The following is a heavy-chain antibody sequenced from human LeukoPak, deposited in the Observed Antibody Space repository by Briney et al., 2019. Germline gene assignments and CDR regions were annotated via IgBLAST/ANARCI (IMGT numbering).Heavy chain of an antibody. CDR1: GFTFSSYG. V-gene: IGHV3-30*18. CDR3: AKKVDDAFDI. D-gene: IGHD2-15*01. Sequence: GGSLRLSCAASGFTFSSYGMYWVRQAPGKGLEWVAVISYDGSNKYYADSVKGRFTISRDNSKNTLYLQMNSLRAEDTAVYYCAKKVDDAFDIWGQGTMVTVSS. CDR2: ISYDGSNK. J-gene: IGHJ3*02.